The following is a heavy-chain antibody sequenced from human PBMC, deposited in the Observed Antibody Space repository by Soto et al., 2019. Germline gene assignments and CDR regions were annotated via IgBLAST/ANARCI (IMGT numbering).Heavy chain of an antibody. CDR3: AREVGVSSSWRRRGHDAFDI. V-gene: IGHV3-48*02. Sequence: QSGGSLRLSCAASGFTFSSYSMNWVRQAPGKGLEWVSYISSSSSTIYYADSVKGRFTISRDNAKNSLYLQMNSLRDEDTAVYYCAREVGVSSSWRRRGHDAFDIWGQGTMVTVSS. D-gene: IGHD6-13*01. J-gene: IGHJ3*02. CDR2: ISSSSSTI. CDR1: GFTFSSYS.